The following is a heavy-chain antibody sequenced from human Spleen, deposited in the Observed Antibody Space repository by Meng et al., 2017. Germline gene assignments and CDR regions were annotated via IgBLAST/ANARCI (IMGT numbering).Heavy chain of an antibody. CDR3: ARIGTYYDILTAYSPGYFDS. V-gene: IGHV3-30*01. Sequence: GESLKISCAASGFTFSDYAMNWVRQAPGKGLEWVAGILSAGSNRYYADSVKGRFTISRDNSKNTLNLQMNSLKLEDTAIYYCARIGTYYDILTAYSPGYFDSWGQGTPVTVSS. D-gene: IGHD3-9*01. CDR2: ILSAGSNR. J-gene: IGHJ4*02. CDR1: GFTFSDYA.